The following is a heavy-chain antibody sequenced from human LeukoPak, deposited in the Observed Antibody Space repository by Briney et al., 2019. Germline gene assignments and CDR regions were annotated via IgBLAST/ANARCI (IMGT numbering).Heavy chain of an antibody. J-gene: IGHJ4*02. V-gene: IGHV3-20*04. CDR2: INWNGDTT. D-gene: IGHD3-10*01. CDR1: GFTFDDYG. CDR3: ARVIRGVIAAHFDY. Sequence: GGSLRLSCAASGFTFDDYGLSWVRQAPGKGPEWVSGINWNGDTTGYVDSVQGRFTISRDTAKNSLYLQMNSVRAEDTALYYCARVIRGVIAAHFDYWGQGALVTVSS.